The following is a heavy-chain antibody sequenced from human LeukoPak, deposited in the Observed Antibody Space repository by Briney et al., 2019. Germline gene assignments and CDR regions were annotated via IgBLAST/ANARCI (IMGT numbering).Heavy chain of an antibody. Sequence: GGSLRLSCAASGFTFSSYWMSWVRQAPGKGLEWVANIKQDGSERYYRGSVKCRFTISRDNAKNSLNLQMNSLRDEDTAVYDCTRVKNSTMIVVVITTHAFDIWGQGTMVTVSS. CDR3: TRVKNSTMIVVVITTHAFDI. V-gene: IGHV3-7*01. CDR1: GFTFSSYW. J-gene: IGHJ3*02. D-gene: IGHD3-22*01. CDR2: IKQDGSER.